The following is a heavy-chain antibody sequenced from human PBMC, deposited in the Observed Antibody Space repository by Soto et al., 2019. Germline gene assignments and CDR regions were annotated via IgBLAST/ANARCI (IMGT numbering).Heavy chain of an antibody. J-gene: IGHJ3*01. CDR1: GGSISSGDYY. D-gene: IGHD3-10*01. Sequence: QVQLQESGPGLVKPSQTLSLTCTVSGGSISSGDYYWSWSLQPPGKGLEGTGYIYYSGSTYYNPSLKCGVTISVDASKNQFSRKRSSVTAADTAVYYCARAYARRVRGVIDAFDLWVQGTMVTVSS. CDR3: ARAYARRVRGVIDAFDL. V-gene: IGHV4-30-4*01. CDR2: IYYSGST.